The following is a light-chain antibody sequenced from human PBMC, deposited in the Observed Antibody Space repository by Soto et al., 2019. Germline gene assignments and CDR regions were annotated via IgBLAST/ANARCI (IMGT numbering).Light chain of an antibody. CDR1: QSVSGAY. Sequence: EIVLTQSPGTLSLSPGERATLSCRASQSVSGAYISWYQQKPGQAPRLLIYGASNRATGVPDRFSGSGSGTDFTLTISRLEPEDFAMYYCQQFGSSLYTFARGPRWRSN. CDR3: QQFGSSLYT. J-gene: IGKJ2*01. CDR2: GAS. V-gene: IGKV3-20*01.